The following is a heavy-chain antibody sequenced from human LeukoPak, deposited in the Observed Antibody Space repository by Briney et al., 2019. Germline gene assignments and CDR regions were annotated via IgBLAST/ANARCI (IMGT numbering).Heavy chain of an antibody. CDR1: GVSISNYC. CDR2: IYYSENT. D-gene: IGHD3-10*01. J-gene: IGHJ6*03. CDR3: ARTSGDYYYYYMDV. Sequence: PSETLSLTCTVSGVSISNYCWSWIRQPPGRGLEWIGYIYYSENTNYNPSLKSRVTISVDTSKNQFSLKLNSVTAADTAVYYCARTSGDYYYYYMDVWGKGTTVTVSS. V-gene: IGHV4-59*08.